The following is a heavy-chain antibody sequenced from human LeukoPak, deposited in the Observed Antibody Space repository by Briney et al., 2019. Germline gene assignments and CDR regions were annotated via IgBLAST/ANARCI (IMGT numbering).Heavy chain of an antibody. Sequence: GGSLRLSCAASGFTFRSYWMPWVRQAPGKGLEWVSRINSDGSTTIYADSVKGRFTISRDNAKNTLYLQMNSLRVEDTALYYCVRAYCGADCYRSPFDDWGQGTLVIVSS. V-gene: IGHV3-74*01. CDR2: INSDGSTT. J-gene: IGHJ4*02. CDR1: GFTFRSYW. D-gene: IGHD2-21*02. CDR3: VRAYCGADCYRSPFDD.